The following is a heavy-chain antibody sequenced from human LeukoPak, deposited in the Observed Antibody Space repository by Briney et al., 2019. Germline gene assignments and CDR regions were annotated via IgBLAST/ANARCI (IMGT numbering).Heavy chain of an antibody. Sequence: GGSLRLSCAASGFTFSSYAMSWVRQAPGKGLEWVSAISGSGGSTYYADSVKGRFTISRDNSENTLYLQMNSLRAEDTAVYYCANPEGYYYDSSGYHTPVVDYWGQGTLVTVSS. CDR1: GFTFSSYA. D-gene: IGHD3-22*01. CDR3: ANPEGYYYDSSGYHTPVVDY. CDR2: ISGSGGST. J-gene: IGHJ4*02. V-gene: IGHV3-23*01.